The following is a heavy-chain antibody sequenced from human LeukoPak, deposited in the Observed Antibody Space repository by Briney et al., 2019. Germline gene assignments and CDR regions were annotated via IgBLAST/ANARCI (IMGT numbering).Heavy chain of an antibody. D-gene: IGHD3-10*01. J-gene: IGHJ4*02. CDR3: AKDALLMVRGVLD. CDR1: GFTFSSYG. CDR2: IRYDGSNK. V-gene: IGHV3-30*02. Sequence: GGSLRLSCAASGFTFSSYGMHWVRQAPGKGLEWVAFIRYDGSNKYYADSVKGRFTISRDNSKNTLYLQMNSLRAEDTAVYYCAKDALLMVRGVLDWGQGTLVTVSP.